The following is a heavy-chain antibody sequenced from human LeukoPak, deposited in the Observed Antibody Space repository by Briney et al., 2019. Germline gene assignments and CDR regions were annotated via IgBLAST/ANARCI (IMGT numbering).Heavy chain of an antibody. CDR3: AKSGIVAVTGVPTWYFDV. V-gene: IGHV3-23*01. D-gene: IGHD2-21*02. CDR1: GFTFRNYA. J-gene: IGHJ2*01. Sequence: GGSLRLSCAASGFTFRNYAMGWVRQAPGQGLEWASAISGSAGSTYYADSVKGRFTISRENSRNTLYLQMNSLRAEDTAVYYCAKSGIVAVTGVPTWYFDVWGRGTLVTVSS. CDR2: ISGSAGST.